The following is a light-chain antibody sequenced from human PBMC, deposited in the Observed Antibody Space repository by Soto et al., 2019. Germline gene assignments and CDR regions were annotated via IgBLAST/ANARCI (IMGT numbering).Light chain of an antibody. J-gene: IGKJ4*01. V-gene: IGKV3-20*01. Sequence: EIVLTQSPATLSLSPGERATLSCRASQSVSSYLAWYQQKPGQAPRLVISGASSRATAIPDRFSGSGSGTDFTLTISSLEPEDFAVYYCQQYVSSPLTFGGGTKVDIK. CDR2: GAS. CDR1: QSVSSY. CDR3: QQYVSSPLT.